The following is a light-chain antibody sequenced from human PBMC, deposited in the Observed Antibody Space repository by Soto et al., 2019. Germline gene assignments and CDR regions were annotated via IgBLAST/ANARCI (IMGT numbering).Light chain of an antibody. Sequence: VVTRSPATPSVSRDERATLSCRASQSVSSNLALYQQKPGQAPRLLIYGASGRATAIPGRFSGSGSRTEFTLIIIRQAPDGFALYCSHSSGPSILFGQRTRPAI. V-gene: IGKV3D-15*01. J-gene: IGKJ5*01. CDR1: QSVSSN. CDR2: GAS. CDR3: HSSGPSIL.